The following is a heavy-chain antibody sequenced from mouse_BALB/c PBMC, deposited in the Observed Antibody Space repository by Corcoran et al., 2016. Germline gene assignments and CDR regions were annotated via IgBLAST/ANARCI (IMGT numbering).Heavy chain of an antibody. J-gene: IGHJ2*01. CDR1: GYTFTSYY. V-gene: IGHV1S56*01. Sequence: QVQLQQSGPELVKPGASVKMSCKASGYTFTSYYIHWVKQRPGQGLEWIGWIYPGDGSTKYNEKFKGKTTLTADKSSSTAYMLLSSLTSEDSAIYFCARGSRGYYVFDYWGQGTTLTVSS. CDR2: IYPGDGST. D-gene: IGHD2-3*01. CDR3: ARGSRGYYVFDY.